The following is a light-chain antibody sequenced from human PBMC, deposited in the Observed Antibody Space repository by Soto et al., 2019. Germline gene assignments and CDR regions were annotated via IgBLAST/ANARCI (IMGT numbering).Light chain of an antibody. CDR3: HQAAHFPLT. V-gene: IGKV1-12*01. CDR1: QGIGTW. CDR2: GAS. Sequence: DIQMTQSPSSVSASVGDRVTITCRASQGIGTWLAWYQQKPGKAPKFLIFGASSLYSGVPPRFSGSGSGTDFTLTISSLQPEDFATYYCHQAAHFPLTFGGGTRVDIK. J-gene: IGKJ4*01.